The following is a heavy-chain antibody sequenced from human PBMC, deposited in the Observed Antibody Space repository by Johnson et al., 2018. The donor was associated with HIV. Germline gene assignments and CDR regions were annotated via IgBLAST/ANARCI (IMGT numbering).Heavy chain of an antibody. CDR3: AKAQKGQYYYDSSGYRDAFDI. Sequence: VQLVESGGGLVKPGGSLRLSCAASGFTVSNNYMNWVRQTPGKGLEWVSVVHRDGRLYYADSVKGRFRLSRDNSKNTLYLQMNSLKAEDTAVYYCAKAQKGQYYYDSSGYRDAFDIWGQGTMVTVSS. CDR2: VHRDGRL. CDR1: GFTVSNNY. D-gene: IGHD3-22*01. V-gene: IGHV3-66*01. J-gene: IGHJ3*02.